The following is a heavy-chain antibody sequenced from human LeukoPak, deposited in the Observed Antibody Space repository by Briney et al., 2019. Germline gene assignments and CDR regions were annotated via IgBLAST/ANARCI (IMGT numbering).Heavy chain of an antibody. Sequence: GGSLRLSCAASGFTFSSYAMSWVRQAPGKGLEWVSAISGSGGSTYYADSVKGRFTISRDNSKNTLYLQMNSLRAEDTAVYYCARDPQYYYDSSGYGDYWGQGTLVTVSS. CDR3: ARDPQYYYDSSGYGDY. CDR2: ISGSGGST. D-gene: IGHD3-22*01. J-gene: IGHJ4*02. CDR1: GFTFSSYA. V-gene: IGHV3-23*01.